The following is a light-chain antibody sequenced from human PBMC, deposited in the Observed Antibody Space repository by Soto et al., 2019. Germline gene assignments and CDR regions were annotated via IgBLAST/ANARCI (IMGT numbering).Light chain of an antibody. V-gene: IGKV3-11*01. CDR1: QNVDSNY. CDR3: QQRSNWPPIT. CDR2: DAS. J-gene: IGKJ5*01. Sequence: EIVLTQSPGTLSLSPGERATLSCRASQNVDSNYLAWYQQKPGQAPRLLIYDASKRATGIPARFSGSGSGTDFTLTISSLEPEDFAVYYCQQRSNWPPITFGQGTRLEIK.